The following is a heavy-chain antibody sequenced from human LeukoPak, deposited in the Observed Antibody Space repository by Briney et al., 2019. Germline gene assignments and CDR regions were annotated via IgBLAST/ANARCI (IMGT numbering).Heavy chain of an antibody. CDR1: GGSISVTPYN. J-gene: IGHJ4*02. Sequence: SETLSLTCAISGGSISVTPYNWGWIRQPPGKGLEWIGSIYYSGSTYYNPSLKSRLTISVDTSKNQFSLKLTSVTAANTAVYYCARASTIFGHFAYWGRGTLVTVSS. CDR2: IYYSGST. V-gene: IGHV4-39*07. CDR3: ARASTIFGHFAY. D-gene: IGHD3-3*01.